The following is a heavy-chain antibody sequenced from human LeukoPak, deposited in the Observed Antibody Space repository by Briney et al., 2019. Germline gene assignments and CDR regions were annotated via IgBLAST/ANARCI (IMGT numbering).Heavy chain of an antibody. J-gene: IGHJ3*02. Sequence: GGSLRLSCAASGFTFSSYAMSWVRQAPGKGLEWVAFIRYDGSNKYYADSVEGRFTISRDNSKNTLYLQMNSLRAEDTAVYYCAKSSDYYDSRGGAFDIWGQGTMVTVSS. CDR2: IRYDGSNK. V-gene: IGHV3-30*02. CDR1: GFTFSSYA. D-gene: IGHD3-22*01. CDR3: AKSSDYYDSRGGAFDI.